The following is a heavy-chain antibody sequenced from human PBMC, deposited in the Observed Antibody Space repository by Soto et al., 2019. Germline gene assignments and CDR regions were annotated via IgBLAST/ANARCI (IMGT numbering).Heavy chain of an antibody. V-gene: IGHV3-15*07. D-gene: IGHD3-3*02. CDR2: IKSKTDGGTT. CDR1: SVSNAW. Sequence: SVSNAWMNWVRKAPGKGLEWVGRIKSKTDGGTTDYAAPVKGRFTISRDDSKNTLYLQMNSLKTEDTAVYYCTTAFEDYWGQGTLVTVSS. J-gene: IGHJ4*02. CDR3: TTAFEDY.